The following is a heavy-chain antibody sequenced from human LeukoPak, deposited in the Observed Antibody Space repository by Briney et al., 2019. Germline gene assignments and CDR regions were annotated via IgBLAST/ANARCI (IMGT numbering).Heavy chain of an antibody. CDR3: ARHPITRYYDSSGYSAGGPDY. V-gene: IGHV5-51*01. Sequence: GESLKISCKGSGCSLTSYWIGWVRQMPGKGLEWMGIIYPGDSDTKYSPSSQGQVTISADRSSNTAYLQWSSLKASDTAIYYCARHPITRYYDSSGYSAGGPDYWGQGTLVTVSS. CDR1: GCSLTSYW. J-gene: IGHJ4*02. CDR2: IYPGDSDT. D-gene: IGHD3-22*01.